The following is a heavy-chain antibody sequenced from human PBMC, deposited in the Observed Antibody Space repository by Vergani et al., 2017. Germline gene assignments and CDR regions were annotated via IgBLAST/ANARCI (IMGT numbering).Heavy chain of an antibody. CDR1: GGTFSSYA. V-gene: IGHV1-69*01. Sequence: QVQLVQSGAEVKKPGSSVKVSCKASGGTFSSYAISWVRQAPGQWLEWMGGIIPIFGTANYAQKFQGRVTITADESTSTAYMELSSLRSEDTAVYYCARVGTISMTTRTRYYYMDVWGKGTTVTVSS. CDR2: IIPIFGTA. J-gene: IGHJ6*03. D-gene: IGHD3-9*01. CDR3: ARVGTISMTTRTRYYYMDV.